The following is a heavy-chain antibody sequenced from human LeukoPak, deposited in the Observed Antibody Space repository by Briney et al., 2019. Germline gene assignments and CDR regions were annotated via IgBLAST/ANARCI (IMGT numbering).Heavy chain of an antibody. CDR2: INPSGGST. CDR3: ARVRSVSVVVAAKNAFDI. J-gene: IGHJ3*02. Sequence: ASVKVSCKASGYTFTSYYMHWVRQAPGQGLEWMGLINPSGGSTSYAQKFQGRVTMTRDTSTSTVYMELSSLRSEDTAVYYCARVRSVSVVVAAKNAFDIWGQGTMVTVSS. CDR1: GYTFTSYY. V-gene: IGHV1-46*01. D-gene: IGHD2-15*01.